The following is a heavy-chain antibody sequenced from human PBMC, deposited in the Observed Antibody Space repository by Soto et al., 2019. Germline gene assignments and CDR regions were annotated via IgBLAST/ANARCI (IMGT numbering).Heavy chain of an antibody. Sequence: SHPLXLTCAMSWEIVSINIASFNFIIQSPSRGLEWLGRTYYRSKWYNDYAVYVKSRMTIEPDTSKNKFSLQLQYVTPEDTAVYYCARDTKNCKEAWGQGTLV. CDR2: TYYRSKWYN. CDR3: ARDTKNCKEA. CDR1: WEIVSINIAS. D-gene: IGHD1-1*01. V-gene: IGHV6-1*01. J-gene: IGHJ4*02.